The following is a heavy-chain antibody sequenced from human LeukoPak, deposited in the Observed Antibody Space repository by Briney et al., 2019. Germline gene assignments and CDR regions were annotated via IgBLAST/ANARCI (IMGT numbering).Heavy chain of an antibody. Sequence: PGGSLRLSCAASGFTFSSYWMSWVRQAPGKGLEWVSYISSSGSTIYYADSVKGRFTISRDNAKNSLYLQMNSLRAEDTAVYYCARVKWLRLYHGSTYYYYYMDVWGKGTTVTISS. V-gene: IGHV3-48*04. D-gene: IGHD5-12*01. CDR1: GFTFSSYW. CDR3: ARVKWLRLYHGSTYYYYYMDV. CDR2: ISSSGSTI. J-gene: IGHJ6*03.